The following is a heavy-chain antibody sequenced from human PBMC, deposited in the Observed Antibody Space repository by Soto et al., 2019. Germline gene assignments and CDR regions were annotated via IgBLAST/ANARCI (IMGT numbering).Heavy chain of an antibody. V-gene: IGHV1-46*01. D-gene: IGHD2-15*01. CDR1: GYTFTTYY. CDR3: AMAGYCSGGTCFHGNCDY. CDR2: INPNGGST. J-gene: IGHJ4*02. Sequence: QVQLVQSGAEVKRPGASVKVSCKASGYTFTTYYMHWVRQAPGPGLEWLGIINPNGGSTTYAQKFQGRVTMTRDTSSSTVYVELSSLRSEDTAVYDCAMAGYCSGGTCFHGNCDYWGQGTLVTVSA.